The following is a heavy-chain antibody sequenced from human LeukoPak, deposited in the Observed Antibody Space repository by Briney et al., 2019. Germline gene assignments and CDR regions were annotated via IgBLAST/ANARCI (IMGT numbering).Heavy chain of an antibody. Sequence: ASVKVSCKASGYTFTGYYMHWVRQAPGQGLEWMGWINPNSGGTNYAQKFQGRVTMTRDTSISTAYMELSRLRSDDTAVYYCARAPTKWIQLWSLYYYYGMDVWGQGTTVTVSS. V-gene: IGHV1-2*02. D-gene: IGHD5-18*01. CDR3: ARAPTKWIQLWSLYYYYGMDV. CDR2: INPNSGGT. CDR1: GYTFTGYY. J-gene: IGHJ6*02.